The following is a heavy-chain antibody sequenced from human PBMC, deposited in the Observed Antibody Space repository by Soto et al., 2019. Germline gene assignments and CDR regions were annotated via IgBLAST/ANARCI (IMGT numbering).Heavy chain of an antibody. V-gene: IGHV3-48*02. CDR3: AGGYSYGRLEYYYGMDV. CDR2: ISSSSSTI. Sequence: GGSLRLSCVASGFTFSSYSMDWVRQAPGRGLEWVSYISSSSSTIYYADSVKGRFTISRDNAKNSLYLRMNSLRDEDTAVYYCAGGYSYGRLEYYYGMDVCGQGTTVTVSS. J-gene: IGHJ6*02. CDR1: GFTFSSYS. D-gene: IGHD5-18*01.